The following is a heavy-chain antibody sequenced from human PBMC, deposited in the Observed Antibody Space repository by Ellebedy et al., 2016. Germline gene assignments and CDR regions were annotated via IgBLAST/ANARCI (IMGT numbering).Heavy chain of an antibody. Sequence: GESLKISCQGSGYTFDTYWIGWVRQMPGKGLEWMGIIHPGSSETRYSPSLQGQVTFSADKSISIAYLQWSSLKASDTAIYYCTRGGWGTGALDYWGQGTLVTVSS. J-gene: IGHJ4*02. V-gene: IGHV5-51*01. CDR3: TRGGWGTGALDY. CDR1: GYTFDTYW. D-gene: IGHD3-16*01. CDR2: IHPGSSET.